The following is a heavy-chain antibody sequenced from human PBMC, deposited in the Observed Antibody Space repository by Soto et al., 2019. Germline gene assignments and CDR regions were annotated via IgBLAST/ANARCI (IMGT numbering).Heavy chain of an antibody. Sequence: GGSLRLSCAASGFTFSSYGMHWVRQAPGKGLEWVAVIWYDGSNKYYADSVKGRFTISRDNSKNTLYLQMNSLRAEDTAVYYCASSINYYDSSRYPTWGQGTLVPVYS. CDR2: IWYDGSNK. V-gene: IGHV3-33*01. J-gene: IGHJ5*02. CDR1: GFTFSSYG. CDR3: ASSINYYDSSRYPT. D-gene: IGHD3-22*01.